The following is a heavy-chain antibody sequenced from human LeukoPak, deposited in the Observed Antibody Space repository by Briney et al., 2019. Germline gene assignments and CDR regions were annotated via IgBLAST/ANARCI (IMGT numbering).Heavy chain of an antibody. CDR3: AKDFFRVRGVMRWYFDL. CDR2: ISGSGGRS. D-gene: IGHD3-10*01. Sequence: GGSLRLSCAASGFTFRSYVMTWVRQAPGKGLEWVSGISGSGGRSYYADSVKGRFTNSRDNSKNTLYLQMNSLRAEDTAVYYCAKDFFRVRGVMRWYFDLWGRGTLVTVSS. V-gene: IGHV3-23*01. CDR1: GFTFRSYV. J-gene: IGHJ2*01.